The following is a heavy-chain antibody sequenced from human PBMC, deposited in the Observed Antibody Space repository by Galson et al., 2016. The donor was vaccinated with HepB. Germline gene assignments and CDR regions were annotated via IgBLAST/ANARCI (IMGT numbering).Heavy chain of an antibody. V-gene: IGHV1-18*01. CDR2: ISGHNGNT. D-gene: IGHD2/OR15-2a*01. CDR1: GFSFSSYC. J-gene: IGHJ4*02. Sequence: SVKLSCKASGFSFSSYCVSWVRQAPGQGLEWMGWISGHNGNTRYAEKFLGRVTMTTDTPASTAYLELRSLRSDDTAGYYCARDVQYHFDSWGQGTLVTVSS. CDR3: ARDVQYHFDS.